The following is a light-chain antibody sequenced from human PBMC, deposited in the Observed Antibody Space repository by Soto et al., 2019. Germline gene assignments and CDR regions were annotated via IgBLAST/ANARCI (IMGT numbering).Light chain of an antibody. V-gene: IGKV3-20*01. CDR3: QQYGSSPRT. Sequence: EIVLTQSPGTLSLSPGERATLSCRASQSVSSSYLAWYQQKPGQAPRLLIYGASSRATGIPDRFSGSGSGTDFTLTISSLEPEDFALYYCQQYGSSPRTFGQGTRLEIK. CDR1: QSVSSSY. J-gene: IGKJ5*01. CDR2: GAS.